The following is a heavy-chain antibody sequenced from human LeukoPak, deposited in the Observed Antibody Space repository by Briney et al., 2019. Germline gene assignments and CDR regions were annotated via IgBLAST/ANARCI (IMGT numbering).Heavy chain of an antibody. D-gene: IGHD2-2*01. CDR2: IYPGDSDT. CDR1: GYSFTSYW. Sequence: GESLKISCKGSGYSFTSYWIGWVRQMPGKGLEWMGIIYPGDSDTRYSPSFQGQVTISADKSISTAYLQWSSLKASDTAMYYCARLDGVVVVPAAPPKNWFDPWGQGTLVTVSS. CDR3: ARLDGVVVVPAAPPKNWFDP. V-gene: IGHV5-51*01. J-gene: IGHJ5*02.